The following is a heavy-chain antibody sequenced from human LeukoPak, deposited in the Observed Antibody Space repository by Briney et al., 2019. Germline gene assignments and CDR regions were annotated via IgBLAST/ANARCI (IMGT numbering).Heavy chain of an antibody. Sequence: GGSLRLSCAASGMTFSSHWMSWVRQAPGKGLEWVANIKSDGSEKYYLDSVKGRFTISRDNAKNSLYLRMNSLRSEDTAVYYCAAAPQTHRYLGYWGQGTLVTVSS. V-gene: IGHV3-7*01. D-gene: IGHD3-16*02. CDR1: GMTFSSHW. J-gene: IGHJ4*02. CDR2: IKSDGSEK. CDR3: AAAPQTHRYLGY.